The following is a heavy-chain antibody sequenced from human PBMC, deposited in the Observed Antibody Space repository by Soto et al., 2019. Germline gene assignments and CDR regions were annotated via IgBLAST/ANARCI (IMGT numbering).Heavy chain of an antibody. D-gene: IGHD1-26*01. J-gene: IGHJ4*02. CDR2: IIPILGIA. V-gene: IGHV1-69*02. CDR3: ARTVGATIRGHFDY. Sequence: QVQLVQSGAEVKKPGSSVKVSCKASGGTFSSYTISWVRQAPGQGLEWMGRIIPILGIANYAQKFQGRVTITADKSTSTAYMELSSLRSEDTAVYYCARTVGATIRGHFDYWGQGTLVTVSS. CDR1: GGTFSSYT.